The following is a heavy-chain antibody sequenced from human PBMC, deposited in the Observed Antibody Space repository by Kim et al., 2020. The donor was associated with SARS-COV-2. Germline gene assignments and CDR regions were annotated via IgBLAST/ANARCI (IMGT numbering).Heavy chain of an antibody. V-gene: IGHV3-23*01. CDR2: VSGDASTT. CDR3: AKDRGGYTSGWY. J-gene: IGHJ2*01. CDR1: GFTFNKFA. Sequence: GRSLRLSCAGSGFTFNKFAMNWIRQAPGKGLEWVSAVSGDASTTYYADSVKGRFIVSRDNSKNTVYLQLNSVRVEDAAIYYCAKDRGGYTSGWY. D-gene: IGHD6-19*01.